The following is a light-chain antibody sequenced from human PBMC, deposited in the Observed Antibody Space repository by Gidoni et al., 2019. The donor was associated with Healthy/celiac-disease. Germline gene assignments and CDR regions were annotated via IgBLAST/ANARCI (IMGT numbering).Light chain of an antibody. CDR1: KLGDKY. CDR2: QDS. V-gene: IGLV3-1*01. CDR3: QAWGSAGL. Sequence: SYELTQPPSVSVSPGQTASITCSGDKLGDKYACWYQQKPGQSPVLVIYQDSKRPSGIPERFSGSNSGNTATLTISGTQAMDEADYYCQAWGSAGLFGGGTKLTVL. J-gene: IGLJ2*01.